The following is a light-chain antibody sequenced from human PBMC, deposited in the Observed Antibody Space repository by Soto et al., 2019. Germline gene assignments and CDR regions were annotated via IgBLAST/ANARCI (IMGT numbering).Light chain of an antibody. Sequence: DIQMTQSPSSLSASVGDRVTITSRASQSISSYLNWYQQKPGKAPKLLIYAASSLQSGVPSRFSGSGSGTDYTLTMSSLHSEDFATYYCQQRYNAPPYTFGQGTKLEIK. CDR3: QQRYNAPPYT. V-gene: IGKV1-39*01. CDR1: QSISSY. CDR2: AAS. J-gene: IGKJ2*01.